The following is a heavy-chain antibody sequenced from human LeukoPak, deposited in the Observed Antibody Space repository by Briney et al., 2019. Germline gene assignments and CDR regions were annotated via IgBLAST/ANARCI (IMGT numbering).Heavy chain of an antibody. V-gene: IGHV4-39*07. D-gene: IGHD1-26*01. CDR3: VRVKGGSISDS. J-gene: IGHJ4*02. CDR2: ISYSGST. Sequence: SETLSLTCTVSGGSISRSNYYWGWIRQPPGKGLEWIASISYSGSTYYNASVKSRVTISRDTSKNQFSLSLNSVTAADTAVYYCVRVKGGSISDSWGQGTLVTVSS. CDR1: GGSISRSNYY.